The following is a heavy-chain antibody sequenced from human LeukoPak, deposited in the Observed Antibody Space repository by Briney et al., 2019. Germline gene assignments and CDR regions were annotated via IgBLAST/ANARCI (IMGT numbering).Heavy chain of an antibody. CDR3: AKVGGSYLLDY. CDR1: GFTFSTYA. J-gene: IGHJ4*02. Sequence: GGSLRLSCAASGFTFSTYAVNWVRQAPGKGLEWVSGIGGSGGTTYYAASVKGRFTISRDISKNILYLQMNSLSAEDTAVYYCAKVGGSYLLDYWGQGTLVTVSS. CDR2: IGGSGGTT. D-gene: IGHD1-26*01. V-gene: IGHV3-23*01.